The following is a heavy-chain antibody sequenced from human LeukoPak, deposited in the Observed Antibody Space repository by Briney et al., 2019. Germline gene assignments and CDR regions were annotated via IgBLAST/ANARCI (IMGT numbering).Heavy chain of an antibody. J-gene: IGHJ3*02. Sequence: PGGSLRLSCAASRFTLSNYWMSWVRQAPGKGLEWVANIKQDGSETYYVDSVKGRFTISRDNAKNSLSLQMNSLRAEDTAVYYCASDGQPHYDILTGYYKEVAFDIWGQGTMVSVSS. CDR2: IKQDGSET. D-gene: IGHD3-9*01. V-gene: IGHV3-7*01. CDR3: ASDGQPHYDILTGYYKEVAFDI. CDR1: RFTLSNYW.